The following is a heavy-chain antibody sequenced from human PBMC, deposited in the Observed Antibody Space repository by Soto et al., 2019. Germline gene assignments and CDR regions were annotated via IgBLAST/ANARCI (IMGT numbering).Heavy chain of an antibody. J-gene: IGHJ4*02. CDR3: ARTADYLVQY. CDR1: VYSVSSKSAA. D-gene: IGHD6-6*01. V-gene: IGHV6-1*01. Sequence: PSQTLSLTCAISVYSVSSKSAAWHWIIQSPSRGLEWLGRTYYRSKWSSNYAVSVKSRITINPDTSKNQFSLQLRSVTPDDTAIYYCARTADYLVQYWGQGTLVNVSS. CDR2: TYYRSKWSS.